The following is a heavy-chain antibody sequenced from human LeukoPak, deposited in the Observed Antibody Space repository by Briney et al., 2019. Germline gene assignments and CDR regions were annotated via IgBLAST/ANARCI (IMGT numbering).Heavy chain of an antibody. CDR2: MYSDGRT. Sequence: GGSLRLSCEASEFTVTTNYMSWVRQAPGKGLEWVSTMYSDGRTFYADFVKGRFTISRDDSQNTVYLQMNGLRGEDTAVYYCARSRGSYCDYWGQGTLVTVSS. CDR3: ARSRGSYCDY. V-gene: IGHV3-66*01. D-gene: IGHD1-26*01. CDR1: EFTVTTNY. J-gene: IGHJ4*02.